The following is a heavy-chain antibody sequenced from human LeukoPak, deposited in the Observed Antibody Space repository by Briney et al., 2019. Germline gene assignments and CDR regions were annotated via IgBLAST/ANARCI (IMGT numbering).Heavy chain of an antibody. D-gene: IGHD3-10*02. V-gene: IGHV1-2*02. J-gene: IGHJ4*02. Sequence: ASVKVSCKASGYTFTGYYMHWVRQAPGQGLEWMGWINPNSGGTNYAQKFQGRVTMTRDTSISTAYMELSRLRSEDTAVYYCATDPLFGELPLDYWGQGTLVTVSS. CDR2: INPNSGGT. CDR3: ATDPLFGELPLDY. CDR1: GYTFTGYY.